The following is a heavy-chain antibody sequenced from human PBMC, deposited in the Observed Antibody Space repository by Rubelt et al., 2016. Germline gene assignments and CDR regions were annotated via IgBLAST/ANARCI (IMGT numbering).Heavy chain of an antibody. CDR3: ARDGKFDP. Sequence: QVQLVQSGAEVKKPGASVKVSCKASGYSFTGFYMHWVRQAPGQGLEWMGRINPYSGVTDYAQKFQGRVTMTGGASISTADMQLGGLRSDDTAVYYCARDGKFDPWGQGTLVFVSS. CDR1: GYSFTGFY. J-gene: IGHJ5*02. CDR2: INPYSGVT. V-gene: IGHV1-2*06.